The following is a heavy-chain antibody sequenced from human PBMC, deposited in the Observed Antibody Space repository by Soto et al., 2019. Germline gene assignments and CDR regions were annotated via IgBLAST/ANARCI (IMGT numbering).Heavy chain of an antibody. V-gene: IGHV1-18*01. D-gene: IGHD5-12*01. Sequence: GASVKVSCKASGYTFTSYGISWVRQAPGQGLEWMGWISAYNGNTNYAQKLQGRVTMTTDTSTSTAYMELRSLRSDDTAVYYCARNPSRGYSGYDYGYDLGYWGQGTLVTVSS. J-gene: IGHJ4*02. CDR2: ISAYNGNT. CDR1: GYTFTSYG. CDR3: ARNPSRGYSGYDYGYDLGY.